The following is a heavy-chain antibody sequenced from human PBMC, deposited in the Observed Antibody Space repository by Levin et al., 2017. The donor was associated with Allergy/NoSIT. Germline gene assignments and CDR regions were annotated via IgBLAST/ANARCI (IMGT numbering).Heavy chain of an antibody. CDR3: SRSLFGEGNFDF. Sequence: GGSLRLSCAASGFIFADHYMDWLRQAPGKGLEWIARSRDRTRRHTIEYAASVKGRFIISRDFSKNSVFLQMNSLRTEDTAVYYCSRSLFGEGNFDFWGQGTLVTVSS. V-gene: IGHV3-72*01. CDR1: GFIFADHY. CDR2: SRDRTRRHTI. D-gene: IGHD3-16*01. J-gene: IGHJ4*02.